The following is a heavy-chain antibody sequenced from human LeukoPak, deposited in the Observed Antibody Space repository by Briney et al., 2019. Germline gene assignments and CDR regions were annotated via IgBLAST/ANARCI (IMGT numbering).Heavy chain of an antibody. Sequence: GGSLRLSCVVSGFTFSSYXXXXXRQAXGXXXXXXXXXSGSGGXTYYADSVKXXXTXXRDNSKNTLYLQMNSLRAEDTAVYYCAKDPGNNNWSYWYFDIWGRGTLVSVSS. J-gene: IGHJ2*01. CDR1: GFTFSSYX. CDR3: AKDPGNNNWSYWYFDI. D-gene: IGHD1-1*01. V-gene: IGHV3-23*01. CDR2: XSGSGGXT.